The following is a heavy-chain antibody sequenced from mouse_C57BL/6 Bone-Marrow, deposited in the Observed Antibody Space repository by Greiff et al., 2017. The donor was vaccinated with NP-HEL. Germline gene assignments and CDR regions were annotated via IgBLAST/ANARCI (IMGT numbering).Heavy chain of an antibody. CDR1: GYTFTSYW. V-gene: IGHV1-50*01. Sequence: QVQLQQPGAELVKPGASVKLSCKASGYTFTSYWMQWVKQRPGQGLEWIGEIDPSDSYTNYNQKFKGKATLTVDTSSSTAYMQRSSLTSEDSAVYYCARCDGYFSNYAMDYWGQGTSVTVSS. CDR3: ARCDGYFSNYAMDY. D-gene: IGHD2-3*01. CDR2: IDPSDSYT. J-gene: IGHJ4*01.